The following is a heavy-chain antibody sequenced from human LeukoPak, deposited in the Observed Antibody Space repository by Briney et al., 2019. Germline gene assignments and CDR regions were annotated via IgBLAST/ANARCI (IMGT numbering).Heavy chain of an antibody. CDR3: ARGDCSGGSCFYYYYYYGMDA. D-gene: IGHD2-15*01. CDR1: GYTFTSYD. CDR2: MNPNSGNT. V-gene: IGHV1-8*01. J-gene: IGHJ6*02. Sequence: ASVKVSCKASGYTFTSYDINWVRQATGQGLEWMGWMNPNSGNTGYAQKFQGRVTMTRNTSISTAYMELSSLRSEDTAVYYCARGDCSGGSCFYYYYYYGMDAWGQGTTVTVSS.